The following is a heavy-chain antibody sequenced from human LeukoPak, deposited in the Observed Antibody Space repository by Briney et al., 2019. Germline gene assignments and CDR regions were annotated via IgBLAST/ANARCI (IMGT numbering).Heavy chain of an antibody. J-gene: IGHJ4*02. CDR1: GGTFSSYT. CDR3: ASTPDILVGATPY. V-gene: IGHV1-69*02. D-gene: IGHD1-26*01. Sequence: EASVKVSCKASGGTFSSYTISWVRQAPGQGLEWMGRIIPILGIANYAQKFHGRVTITADKSTSTAYMELSSLRPEDTAVYYCASTPDILVGATPYWGQGTLVTVSS. CDR2: IIPILGIA.